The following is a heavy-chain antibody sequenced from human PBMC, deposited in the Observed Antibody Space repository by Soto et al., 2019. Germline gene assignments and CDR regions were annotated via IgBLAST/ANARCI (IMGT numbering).Heavy chain of an antibody. V-gene: IGHV4-4*09. CDR2: IYPSGST. Sequence: QEQLRESGPGLVKASETLSLTCTVSGGSISGYHWSWIRQTPGKGLEWIGKIYPSGSTDYNPSLNSPVIISADTSKNQVSLKLSPVTAADTAIYYCARLLGTAVFDHWGQGTLVTVSS. J-gene: IGHJ4*02. CDR3: ARLLGTAVFDH. CDR1: GGSISGYH. D-gene: IGHD2-21*02.